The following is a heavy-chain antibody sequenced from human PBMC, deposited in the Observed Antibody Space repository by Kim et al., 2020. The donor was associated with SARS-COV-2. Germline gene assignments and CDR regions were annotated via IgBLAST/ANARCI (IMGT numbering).Heavy chain of an antibody. CDR3: ASIGKKQWLVGVVDY. CDR1: GFTFSSYS. V-gene: IGHV3-48*02. Sequence: GGSLRLSCAASGFTFSSYSMNWVRQAPGKGLEWVSYISSSSSTIYYADSVKGRFTISRDNAKNSLYLQMNSLRDEDTAVYYCASIGKKQWLVGVVDYWGQGTLVTVSS. CDR2: ISSSSSTI. D-gene: IGHD6-19*01. J-gene: IGHJ4*02.